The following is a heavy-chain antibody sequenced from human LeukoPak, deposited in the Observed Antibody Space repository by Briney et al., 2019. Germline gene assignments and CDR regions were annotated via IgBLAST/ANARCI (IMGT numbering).Heavy chain of an antibody. V-gene: IGHV4-39*01. CDR1: GDSISRSDSY. J-gene: IGHJ1*01. CDR2: LYYSGRT. D-gene: IGHD3-22*01. CDR3: ARRRYYDGSGYLE. Sequence: SETLSLTCSVSGDSISRSDSYWDWIRQPPGKGLEWIGTLYYSGRTYYSPSLKSRVTMSVDTSKNQFSLNLRIVTAADTAVHYCARRRYYDGSGYLEWGQGTLLSVPS.